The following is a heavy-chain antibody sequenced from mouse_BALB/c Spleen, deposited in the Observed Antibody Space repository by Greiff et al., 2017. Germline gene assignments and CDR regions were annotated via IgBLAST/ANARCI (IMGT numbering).Heavy chain of an antibody. V-gene: IGHV1-82*01. CDR2: IYPGDGDT. Sequence: QVQLQQSGPELVKPGASVKISCKASGYAFSSSWMNWVKQRPGQGLEWIGRIYPGDGDTNYNGKFKGKATLTADKSSSTAYMQLSSLTSVDSAVYFCARSGLLYAMDYWGQGTSVTVSS. CDR1: GYAFSSSW. J-gene: IGHJ4*01. CDR3: ARSGLLYAMDY.